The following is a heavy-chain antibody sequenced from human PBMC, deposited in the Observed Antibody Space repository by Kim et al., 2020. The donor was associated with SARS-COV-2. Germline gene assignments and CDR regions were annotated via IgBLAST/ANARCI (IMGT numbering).Heavy chain of an antibody. Sequence: GGSLRLSCAASGFTFSTYSMNWVRQAPGKGLEWVAYISGGSNTIYYADSVKGRFTISRDNAKSSLYLQMNSLRDEDTAVYYCEREKRSGGYDYNGMDFWGQGTTVTVS. J-gene: IGHJ6*02. CDR3: EREKRSGGYDYNGMDF. CDR1: GFTFSTYS. D-gene: IGHD2-15*01. V-gene: IGHV3-48*02. CDR2: ISGGSNTI.